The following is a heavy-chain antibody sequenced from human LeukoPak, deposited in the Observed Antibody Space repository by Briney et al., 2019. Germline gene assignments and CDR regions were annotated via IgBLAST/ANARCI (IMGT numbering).Heavy chain of an antibody. CDR2: INPNSSGT. V-gene: IGHV1-2*02. Sequence: ASVKVSCKASGYTFTGYYMHWVRQAPGQGLERMGWINPNSSGTNYAQKFQGRVTMTRDTSISAAYMELSRLRSDDTAVYYCATQGLAPEIDAFDIWGQGTMVTVSS. J-gene: IGHJ3*02. CDR1: GYTFTGYY. CDR3: ATQGLAPEIDAFDI. D-gene: IGHD1-14*01.